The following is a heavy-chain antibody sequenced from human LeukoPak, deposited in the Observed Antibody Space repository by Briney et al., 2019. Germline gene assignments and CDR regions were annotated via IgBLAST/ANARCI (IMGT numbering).Heavy chain of an antibody. V-gene: IGHV3-7*03. CDR1: GLTISMYW. J-gene: IGHJ4*02. D-gene: IGHD2-2*01. CDR2: IKQDGSEK. Sequence: PGGSLRLSCEVSGLTISMYWLTWVRQAPGKGLEWVANIKQDGSEKNYVDSVKGRFTNSRDNTKNSLYLQMNSLRDEDTAVYHCVSRRCSITACYVASLNCFDYWGQGTRVTVSS. CDR3: VSRRCSITACYVASLNCFDY.